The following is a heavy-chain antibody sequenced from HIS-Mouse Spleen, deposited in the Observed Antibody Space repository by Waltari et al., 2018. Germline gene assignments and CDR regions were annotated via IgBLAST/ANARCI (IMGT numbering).Heavy chain of an antibody. D-gene: IGHD6-6*01. V-gene: IGHV3-30-3*01. CDR2: ISYDGSNK. CDR3: ASHHIAALDY. CDR1: GLPFCSYA. J-gene: IGHJ4*02. Sequence: QVQLVESGGGVVQPGRSLRFSCPAHGLPFCSYAMHGVRQAPGKGLEWMAVISYDGSNKYYADSVKGRFTISRDNSKNTLYLQMNSLRAEDTAVYYCASHHIAALDYWGQGTLVTVSS.